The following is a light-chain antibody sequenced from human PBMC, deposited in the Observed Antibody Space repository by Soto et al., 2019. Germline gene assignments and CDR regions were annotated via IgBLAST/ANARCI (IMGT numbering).Light chain of an antibody. CDR3: QHYNSYTWT. J-gene: IGKJ1*01. CDR1: QSISSW. V-gene: IGKV1-5*03. Sequence: DIQMTQSPSTLSASVGDRVTMTCRASQSISSWLAWYQQKPGKAPKLLIYKASSLESGVPSRFSGSGSGTEFTLTISSLQPHDFATYYCQHYNSYTWTFGPGTKVDI. CDR2: KAS.